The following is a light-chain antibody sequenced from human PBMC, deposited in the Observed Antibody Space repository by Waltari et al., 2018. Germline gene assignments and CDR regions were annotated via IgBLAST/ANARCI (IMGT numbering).Light chain of an antibody. CDR3: CSYAGSGTYV. CDR2: EVI. V-gene: IGLV2-23*02. CDR1: NSDVGNYNL. J-gene: IGLJ1*01. Sequence: QSALTQPASVSGTPGQSIPISCTGTNSDVGNYNLAPWYQHHPGEAPKLMICEVIKRPSGVSNRFSGSKSGNTASLTISGLQAEDEADYYCCSYAGSGTYVFGTGTKVTVL.